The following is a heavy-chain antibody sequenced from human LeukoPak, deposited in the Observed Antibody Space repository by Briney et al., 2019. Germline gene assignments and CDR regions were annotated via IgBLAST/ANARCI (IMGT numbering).Heavy chain of an antibody. CDR3: AKVRWDNSGWYYLDS. CDR2: ISSRGGTI. J-gene: IGHJ4*02. Sequence: GGSLRLSCAASGFTFSDYYMSWIRQSPGKGLEWVAYISSRGGTIYYVDSVKGRFTISRDNSKSTLLLQMNSLRAEDTAVYYCAKVRWDNSGWYYLDSWGQGTLVTVSS. D-gene: IGHD6-19*01. V-gene: IGHV3-11*04. CDR1: GFTFSDYY.